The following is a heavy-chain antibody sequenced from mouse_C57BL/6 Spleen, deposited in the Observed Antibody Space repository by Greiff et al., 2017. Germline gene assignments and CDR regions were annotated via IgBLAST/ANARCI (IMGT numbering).Heavy chain of an antibody. D-gene: IGHD3-2*02. CDR3: ATLDSSGYVGYYSMDY. CDR2: INPYNGGT. J-gene: IGHJ4*01. V-gene: IGHV1-19*01. Sequence: EVQLQQSGPVLVKPGASVKMSCKASGYTFTDYYMNWVKQSHGKSLEWIGDINPYNGGTSYNQKFKGKDTLTVDKSSSTAYMELNSLTSEDSAVYYCATLDSSGYVGYYSMDYWGQGTSVTVSS. CDR1: GYTFTDYY.